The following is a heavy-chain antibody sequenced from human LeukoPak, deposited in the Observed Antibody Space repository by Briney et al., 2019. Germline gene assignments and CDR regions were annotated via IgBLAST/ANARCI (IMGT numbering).Heavy chain of an antibody. V-gene: IGHV3-21*01. J-gene: IGHJ4*02. CDR2: ISSSSSYI. CDR3: ARVPQSQYDYGDYLFHY. Sequence: PGGSLRLSCAASGFTFSSYSMNWVRQAPGKGLEWVSSISSSSSYIYYADSVKGRFTISRDNAKNSLYLQMNSLRAEDTAVYYCARVPQSQYDYGDYLFHYWGQGTLVTVSS. D-gene: IGHD4-17*01. CDR1: GFTFSSYS.